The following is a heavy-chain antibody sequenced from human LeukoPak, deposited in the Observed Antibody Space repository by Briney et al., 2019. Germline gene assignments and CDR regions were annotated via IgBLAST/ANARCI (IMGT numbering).Heavy chain of an antibody. CDR3: ARQEKRRGYSYGLYFDY. D-gene: IGHD5-18*01. Sequence: PSETLSLTCTVSGGSISSYYWSWIRQHPGKGLEWIGYIHYSGSTNYNPSLKSRVTISVDTSKNQFSLKLSSVTAADTAVYYCARQEKRRGYSYGLYFDYWGQGTLVTVSS. V-gene: IGHV4-59*08. CDR1: GGSISSYY. J-gene: IGHJ4*02. CDR2: IHYSGST.